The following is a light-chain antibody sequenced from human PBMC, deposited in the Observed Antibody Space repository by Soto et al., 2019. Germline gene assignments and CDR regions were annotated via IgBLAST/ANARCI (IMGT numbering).Light chain of an antibody. CDR3: QQYNNWPPGT. V-gene: IGKV3-15*01. Sequence: EIVMTQSPATLSVSPGERATLSCRASQSVSSNLAWYQQKPGQAPRLLIYGASTRATGIPARFSGSGSGTEFTLTISSLQSQDFAVYYCQQYNNWPPGTFGHPTKLEIK. CDR1: QSVSSN. J-gene: IGKJ2*01. CDR2: GAS.